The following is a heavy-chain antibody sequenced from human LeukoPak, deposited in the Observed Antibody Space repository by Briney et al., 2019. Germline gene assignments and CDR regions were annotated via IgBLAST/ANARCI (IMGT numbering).Heavy chain of an antibody. CDR1: GFTFSSYS. CDR3: ARDPITMVRGSFDY. V-gene: IGHV3-21*01. D-gene: IGHD3-10*01. Sequence: KAGGSLRLSCAASGFTFSSYSMNWVRQAPRKGLEWVSSISSSSSYIYYADSVKGRFTISRDNAKNSLYLQMNSLRAEDTAVYYCARDPITMVRGSFDYWGQGTLVTVSS. CDR2: ISSSSSYI. J-gene: IGHJ4*02.